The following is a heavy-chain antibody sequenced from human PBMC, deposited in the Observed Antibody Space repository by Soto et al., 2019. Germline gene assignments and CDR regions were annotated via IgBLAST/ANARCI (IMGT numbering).Heavy chain of an antibody. V-gene: IGHV3-7*01. D-gene: IGHD3-10*01. J-gene: IGHJ6*02. CDR2: IKQDGSEK. CDR1: GLHFSSYW. Sequence: GGPLSLSCTASGLHFSSYWRSLVRQAQGKGLEWVANIKQDGSEKYYVDSVEGRFTISRDNAKNSLYLQMNSLRAEDTAVYYCARDRYYGSGSYLYYYYGMDVWGQGTTVTVS. CDR3: ARDRYYGSGSYLYYYYGMDV.